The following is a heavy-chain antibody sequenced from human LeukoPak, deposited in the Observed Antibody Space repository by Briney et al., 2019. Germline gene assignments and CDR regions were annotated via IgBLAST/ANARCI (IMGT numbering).Heavy chain of an antibody. J-gene: IGHJ4*02. CDR1: DASVSSGSDF. V-gene: IGHV4-61*01. CDR3: ARDVPVTGFFDY. CDR2: VYFRGST. Sequence: PETLSLTCTVSDASVSSGSDFWSWVRQPPGKGLEWIGYVYFRGSTKYNPSLKSRVTISVDTSKNQFSLKLSSVTAADTAVYYCARDVPVTGFFDYWGQGTLVTVSS. D-gene: IGHD3-16*01.